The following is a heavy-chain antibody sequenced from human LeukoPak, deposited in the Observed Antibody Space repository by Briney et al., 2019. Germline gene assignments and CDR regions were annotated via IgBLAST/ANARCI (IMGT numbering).Heavy chain of an antibody. CDR1: GGSISIYY. V-gene: IGHV4-59*01. CDR2: IYNSGST. CDR3: TRDRELGF. J-gene: IGHJ4*02. Sequence: SETLSLTCTVSGGSISIYYWNWIRQPPGKGLEWIGSIYNSGSTNYNPSLKSRVTISGDTAKNQFSLKLISVTAADTAVYYCTRDRELGFWGQGTLVTVSS. D-gene: IGHD1-26*01.